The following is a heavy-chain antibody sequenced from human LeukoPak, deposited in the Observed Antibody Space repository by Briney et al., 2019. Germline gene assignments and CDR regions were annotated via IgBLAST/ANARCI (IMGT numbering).Heavy chain of an antibody. D-gene: IGHD3-10*01. V-gene: IGHV3-53*01. CDR1: GFTVSSNY. CDR3: ARASPRISMTGDGLDV. CDR2: IYSGGST. J-gene: IGHJ6*02. Sequence: GGSLRLSCAASGFTVSSNYMSWVRQAPGKGLEWVSVIYSGGSTYYADSVKGRFTISRDNSKNTVYLQMNSLRVEDTAEYYCARASPRISMTGDGLDVWGQGTTVTVSS.